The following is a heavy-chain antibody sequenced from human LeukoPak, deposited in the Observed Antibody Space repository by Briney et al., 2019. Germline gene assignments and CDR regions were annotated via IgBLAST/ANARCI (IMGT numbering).Heavy chain of an antibody. Sequence: SETLSLTCTVSGGSISSSSYYWGWIRQPPGKGLEWIGSIYYSGSTYYNPSLKSRVTISVDTSKNQFSLKLSSVTAADTAVYYCVRGYSYGYDPVDYWGQGTLVTVSS. V-gene: IGHV4-39*07. J-gene: IGHJ4*02. CDR2: IYYSGST. D-gene: IGHD5-18*01. CDR1: GGSISSSSYY. CDR3: VRGYSYGYDPVDY.